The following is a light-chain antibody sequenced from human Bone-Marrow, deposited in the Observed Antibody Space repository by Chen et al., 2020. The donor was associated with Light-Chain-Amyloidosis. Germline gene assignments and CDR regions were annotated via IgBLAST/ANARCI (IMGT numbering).Light chain of an antibody. CDR2: RDT. Sequence: SYELQQPPSVSVSPGQTARITCPGDALPTKYAYWYQQKPGQSPVLVIHRDTERPSGISERFSGSSSGTTATLTISGVQAEDEADYHCQSADSSGTYEVIFGGGTKLTVL. V-gene: IGLV3-25*03. CDR3: QSADSSGTYEVI. CDR1: ALPTKY. J-gene: IGLJ2*01.